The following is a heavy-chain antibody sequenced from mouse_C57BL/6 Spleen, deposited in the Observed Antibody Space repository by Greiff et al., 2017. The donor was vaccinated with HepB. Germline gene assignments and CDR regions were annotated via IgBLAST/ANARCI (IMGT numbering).Heavy chain of an antibody. CDR1: GYAFSSYW. CDR3: ARRAYYGSSFDY. V-gene: IGHV1-80*01. J-gene: IGHJ2*01. D-gene: IGHD1-1*01. CDR2: IYPGDGDT. Sequence: VKLMESGAELVKPGASVKISCKASGYAFSSYWMNWVKQRPGKGLEWIGQIYPGDGDTNYNGKFKGKATLTADKSSSTAYMQLSSLTSEDSAVYFCARRAYYGSSFDYWGQGTTLTVSS.